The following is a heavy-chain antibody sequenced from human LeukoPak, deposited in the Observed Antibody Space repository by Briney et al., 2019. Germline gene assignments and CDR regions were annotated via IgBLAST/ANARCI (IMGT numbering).Heavy chain of an antibody. CDR3: ANHYSGYIDY. Sequence: SETLSLTCSVSGDSIRKDNWWTWVRRSPGKGLEWLGEIYDSGKTNYHPSLRSRIAISIDTAKRQFSLELTAVTAADTAVYYCANHYSGYIDYWGQGTPVTVSS. CDR1: GDSIRKDNW. V-gene: IGHV4/OR15-8*02. CDR2: IYDSGKT. D-gene: IGHD5-12*01. J-gene: IGHJ4*02.